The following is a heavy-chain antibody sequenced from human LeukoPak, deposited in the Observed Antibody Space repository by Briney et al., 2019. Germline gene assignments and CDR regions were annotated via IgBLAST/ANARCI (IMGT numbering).Heavy chain of an antibody. CDR1: GFTFSSYG. Sequence: GGSLRLSCAASGFTFSSYGMSWVRQAPGKGLEWVSAISGSGGSTYYADSVKGRFTISRDNAKNSLYLQMNSLRAEDTAVYYCARVVGGWHYFDYWGQGTLVTVSS. CDR3: ARVVGGWHYFDY. V-gene: IGHV3-23*01. CDR2: ISGSGGST. D-gene: IGHD6-19*01. J-gene: IGHJ4*02.